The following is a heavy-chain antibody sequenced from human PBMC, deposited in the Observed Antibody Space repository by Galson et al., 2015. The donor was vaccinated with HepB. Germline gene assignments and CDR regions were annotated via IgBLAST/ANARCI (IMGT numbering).Heavy chain of an antibody. J-gene: IGHJ3*02. V-gene: IGHV3-30-3*01. CDR2: ISYDGSNK. Sequence: SLRLSCAASGFTFSSYAMHWVRQAAGKGLEWVAVISYDGSNKYYADSVKGRFTIARDNSKNTLYLQMNSMRPKDTAVYYCAYDGGGALYIWGQGTTVSVPS. CDR1: GFTFSSYA. CDR3: AYDGGGALYI. D-gene: IGHD4-23*01.